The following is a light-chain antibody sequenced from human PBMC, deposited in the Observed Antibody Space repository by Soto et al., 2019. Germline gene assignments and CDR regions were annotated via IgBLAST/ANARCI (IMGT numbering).Light chain of an antibody. J-gene: IGLJ1*01. V-gene: IGLV2-8*01. CDR2: EVS. CDR1: SSDVGYYNY. Sequence: QSALTQPPSASGSPGQSVTISCTGTSSDVGYYNYVSWYQQHPGKAPKLIVYEVSNRPSGVPDRFSGSKSGNTASLTVPGLQAENEADYYCRSYGGNYNLGVFGTGTKVTVL. CDR3: RSYGGNYNLGV.